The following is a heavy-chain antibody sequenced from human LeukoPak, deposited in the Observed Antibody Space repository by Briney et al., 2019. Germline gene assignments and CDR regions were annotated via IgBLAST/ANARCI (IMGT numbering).Heavy chain of an antibody. CDR2: INAGNGNT. CDR1: GFTFTSYA. CDR3: ARSSNWNYVGVDY. D-gene: IGHD1-7*01. V-gene: IGHV1-3*01. J-gene: IGHJ4*02. Sequence: TGGSLRLSCAASGFTFTSYAMHWVRQAPGQRLEWMGWINAGNGNTKYSQKFQGRVTITRDTSASTAYMELSSLRSEDTAVYYCARSSNWNYVGVDYWGQGTLVTVSS.